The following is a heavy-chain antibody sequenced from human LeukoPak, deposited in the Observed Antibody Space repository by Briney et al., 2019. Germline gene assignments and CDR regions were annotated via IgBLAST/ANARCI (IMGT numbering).Heavy chain of an antibody. CDR1: GYTFTSYG. CDR3: ARDWGSSSLRGEVDY. D-gene: IGHD6-13*01. V-gene: IGHV1-18*01. CDR2: ISAYNGNT. Sequence: GASVKVSCKASGYTFTSYGISWVRQAPGQGLEWMGWISAYNGNTNYAQKLQGRVTMTTDTSTSTAYMELRSLRSDDTAVYYCARDWGSSSLRGEVDYWGQGTLVTVSS. J-gene: IGHJ4*02.